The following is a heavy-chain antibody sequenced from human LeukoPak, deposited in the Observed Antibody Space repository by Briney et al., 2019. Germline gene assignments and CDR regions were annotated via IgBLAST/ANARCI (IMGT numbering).Heavy chain of an antibody. Sequence: GGSLRLSCAASGFSVSNTYMGWVRQAPEKGLEWVSVTYSGVTTFYADSVRGRVTISRDGSKNTLYLQVNSLRAEDTAIYYCASRFKYGDYYDYWGQGTLITVSS. CDR3: ASRFKYGDYYDY. CDR1: GFSVSNTY. V-gene: IGHV3-66*01. J-gene: IGHJ4*02. CDR2: TYSGVTT. D-gene: IGHD4-17*01.